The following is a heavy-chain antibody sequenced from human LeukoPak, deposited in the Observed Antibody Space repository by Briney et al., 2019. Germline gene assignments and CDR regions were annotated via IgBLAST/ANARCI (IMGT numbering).Heavy chain of an antibody. CDR1: GGSFSGYY. D-gene: IGHD5-18*01. V-gene: IGHV4-34*01. CDR2: INHSGST. CDR3: ARRPRGYSYGLPYYYMDV. J-gene: IGHJ6*03. Sequence: SETLSLTCAVYGGSFSGYYWSWIRQPPGKGLEWIGEINHSGSTNYNPSLKSRVTISVDTSKNQFSLKLSSVTAADTAVYYCARRPRGYSYGLPYYYMDVWGKGTTVTISS.